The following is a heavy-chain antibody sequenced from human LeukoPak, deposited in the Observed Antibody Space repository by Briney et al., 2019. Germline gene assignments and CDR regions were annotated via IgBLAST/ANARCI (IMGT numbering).Heavy chain of an antibody. CDR1: AYTNSTYL. CDR3: ARDLGLRGVTNWFDP. J-gene: IGHJ5*02. Sequence: ASVKVSCKASAYTNSTYLLHLVRQATGQGLEWMGIIDPSGGSTGYAQKFQGRVTMTRDTSTSTVYMELSSLRSEDTATYYCARDLGLRGVTNWFDPWGQGTLVTVSS. CDR2: IDPSGGST. V-gene: IGHV1-46*01. D-gene: IGHD3-10*01.